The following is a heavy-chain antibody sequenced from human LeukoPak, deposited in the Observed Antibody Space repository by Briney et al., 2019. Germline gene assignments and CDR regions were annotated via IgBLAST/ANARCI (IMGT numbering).Heavy chain of an antibody. Sequence: SETLSLTCTVSGGSISSSSYYWGWIRQPPGKGLEWIGSIYYSGSTYYNPSLKSRVTISVDTSKNQFSLKLSSVTAADTAVYYCARHGTDTYYDFWSGSSVDASDIWGQGTMVTVSS. D-gene: IGHD3-3*01. CDR3: ARHGTDTYYDFWSGSSVDASDI. J-gene: IGHJ3*02. CDR1: GGSISSSSYY. V-gene: IGHV4-39*01. CDR2: IYYSGST.